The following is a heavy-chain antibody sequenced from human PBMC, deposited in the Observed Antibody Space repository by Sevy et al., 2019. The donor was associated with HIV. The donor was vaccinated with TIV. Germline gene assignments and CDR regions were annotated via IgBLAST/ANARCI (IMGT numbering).Heavy chain of an antibody. V-gene: IGHV3-33*01. J-gene: IGHJ4*02. CDR1: GFTFSNYA. CDR3: TRGGYYHDNAAYYGLDS. D-gene: IGHD3-22*01. Sequence: GGSLRLSCAATGFTFSNYAMHWVRQAPGKGMEWVAIIWSDGAYQYHGDSVKGGFTISRDNSKNTLYLQMNNVRVEDTAVYYCTRGGYYHDNAAYYGLDSWGQGTLVTVSS. CDR2: IWSDGAYQ.